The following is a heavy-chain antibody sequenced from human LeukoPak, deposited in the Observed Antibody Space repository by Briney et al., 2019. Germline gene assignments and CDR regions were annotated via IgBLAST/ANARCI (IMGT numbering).Heavy chain of an antibody. J-gene: IGHJ6*03. CDR1: GFTFSSYG. V-gene: IGHV3-33*06. Sequence: QPGRSLRLSCAASGFTFSSYGMHWVRQAPGKGLEWVAVIWYDGSNKYYADSVKGRFTISRDNSKNTLYLQMNSLRAEDTAVYYCAKAGCSSTSCYKGDYYYCYMDVWGKGTTVTVSS. CDR3: AKAGCSSTSCYKGDYYYCYMDV. CDR2: IWYDGSNK. D-gene: IGHD2-2*01.